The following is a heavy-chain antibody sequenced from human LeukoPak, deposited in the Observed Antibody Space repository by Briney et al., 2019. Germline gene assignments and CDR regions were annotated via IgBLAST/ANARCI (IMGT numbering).Heavy chain of an antibody. CDR3: ARLGYCSSTSCYDNWFDP. Sequence: GGSLRLSCKGSGYSFTSYWIGWVRQMPGKGLEWMGIIYPGDSDTRYSPSFQGQGTISADKSISTAYPQWSSLKASDTAMYYCARLGYCSSTSCYDNWFDPWGQGTLVTVSS. CDR2: IYPGDSDT. CDR1: GYSFTSYW. J-gene: IGHJ5*02. D-gene: IGHD2-2*01. V-gene: IGHV5-51*01.